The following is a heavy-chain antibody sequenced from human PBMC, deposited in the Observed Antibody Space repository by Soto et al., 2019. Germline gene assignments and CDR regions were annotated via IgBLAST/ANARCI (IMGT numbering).Heavy chain of an antibody. J-gene: IGHJ4*03. CDR2: INASNGNT. CDR1: GYTFRAYP. CDR3: ARDTDLTLVNTLDY. D-gene: IGHD4-17*01. Sequence: QVQLVQSGAEVKKPGASVKVSCKASGYTFRAYPIYWVRQAPGQRLECMGWINASNGNTRYSEKFEGRVTFTRDTSATTAYMEFSSLRSEDTAVYFWARDTDLTLVNTLDYWGHGPPVTVSS. V-gene: IGHV1-3*01.